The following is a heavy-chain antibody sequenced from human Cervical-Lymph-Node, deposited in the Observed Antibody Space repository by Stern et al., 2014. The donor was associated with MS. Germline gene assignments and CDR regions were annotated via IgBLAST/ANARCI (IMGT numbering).Heavy chain of an antibody. CDR1: GGSISRDNFY. D-gene: IGHD3-22*01. CDR3: ARDHFTTSLDV. J-gene: IGHJ6*02. CDR2: IYYRGTT. Sequence: QVQLVQSGPGLVKPSQTLSLTCTVSGGSISRDNFYWTWIRPHPGQGLVWMGHIYYRGTTYYNPSLKSRVSITVDTSQNLFSLRLSSVTAADTAVYYCARDHFTTSLDVWGHGTTVTVS. V-gene: IGHV4-31*03.